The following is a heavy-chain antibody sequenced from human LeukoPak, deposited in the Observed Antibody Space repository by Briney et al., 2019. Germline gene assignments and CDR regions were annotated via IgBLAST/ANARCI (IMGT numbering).Heavy chain of an antibody. D-gene: IGHD6-6*01. CDR2: INPNSGGT. J-gene: IGHJ5*02. CDR1: GYTFTAYY. CDR3: SRRASLGARPVCLDP. Sequence: GASVKVSCKASGYTFTAYYMHWVRQAPGQGLEWMGWINPNSGGTNYAQKLQGRVTMTRDTSITTAYLELSRLRSDDPAGDYCSRRASLGARPVCLDPWGEGTLVTVSS. V-gene: IGHV1-2*02.